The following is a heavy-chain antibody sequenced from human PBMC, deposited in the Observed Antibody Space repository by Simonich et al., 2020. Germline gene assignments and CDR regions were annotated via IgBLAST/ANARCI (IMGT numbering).Heavy chain of an antibody. CDR2: IYHSEST. Sequence: QVQLQESGPGLVKPSETLSLTCAVSGYSISSGYYWGWIRQPPGKGLEWIGSIYHSESTHYNPSLKSRVTISVDTSKNQFSLKLSSVTAADTAVYYCARVGYSNYYYYGMDVWGQGTTVTVSS. CDR3: ARVGYSNYYYYGMDV. CDR1: GYSISSGYY. D-gene: IGHD6-13*01. V-gene: IGHV4-38-2*01. J-gene: IGHJ6*02.